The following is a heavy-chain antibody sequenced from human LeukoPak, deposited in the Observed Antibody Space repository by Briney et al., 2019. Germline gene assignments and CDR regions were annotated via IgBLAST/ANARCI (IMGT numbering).Heavy chain of an antibody. J-gene: IGHJ4*02. D-gene: IGHD2-15*01. CDR2: ISSSSSYI. CDR1: GFTFSSYS. Sequence: GGSLRLSCAASGFTFSSYSLNWVRQAPGKGLEWVSSISSSSSYIYYADSVKGRFTISRDNAKNSLYLQMNSLRAEDTAVYYCARDKCSGGSCYLYFDYWGQGTLVTVSS. CDR3: ARDKCSGGSCYLYFDY. V-gene: IGHV3-21*01.